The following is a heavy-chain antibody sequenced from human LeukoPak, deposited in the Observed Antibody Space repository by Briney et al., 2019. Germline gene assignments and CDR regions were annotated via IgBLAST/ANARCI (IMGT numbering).Heavy chain of an antibody. V-gene: IGHV4-39*01. D-gene: IGHD3-10*01. Sequence: SETLSLTCTVSGDSISNSAYYWVWIRQPPGKGLEWIGTITNTGNTYSNPSLKSRVTISIDTSKTQISLKLTSVTAADTAVFYCARKTPGTSVDVWGQGTPVTGSS. CDR2: ITNTGNT. CDR1: GDSISNSAYY. CDR3: ARKTPGTSVDV. J-gene: IGHJ6*02.